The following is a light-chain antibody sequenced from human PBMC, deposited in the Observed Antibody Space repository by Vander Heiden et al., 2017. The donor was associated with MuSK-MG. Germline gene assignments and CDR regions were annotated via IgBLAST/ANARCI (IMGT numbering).Light chain of an antibody. CDR3: QCYDSSLTGSVL. J-gene: IGLJ2*01. Sequence: QSVLTQPPSVSGAPGQRLSIPCTGTSSHIGAGHNVHWYQQLPGTAPTLLIYDNNNRPSGVPDRFSGSKSGTSASLAIAGLQAEDEADYYCQCYDSSLTGSVLFGGGTKLTVL. CDR1: SSHIGAGHN. V-gene: IGLV1-40*01. CDR2: DNN.